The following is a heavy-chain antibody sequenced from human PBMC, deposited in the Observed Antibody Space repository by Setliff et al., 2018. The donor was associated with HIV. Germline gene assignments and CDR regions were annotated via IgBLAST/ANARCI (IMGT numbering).Heavy chain of an antibody. CDR1: GYILPTYY. CDR3: ARESTLVLGDDVDNYHYSYMDV. D-gene: IGHD3-16*01. V-gene: IGHV1-2*06. CDR2: IYPNSCGT. Sequence: ASVTVSCKASGYILPTYYIHWVRQAPGQGLEWMGRIYPNSCGTNFAQKFQGRVTMTRDTSISTAYMELSRLTSDHTAMYFGARESTLVLGDDVDNYHYSYMDVWGKGTTVTVSS. J-gene: IGHJ6*03.